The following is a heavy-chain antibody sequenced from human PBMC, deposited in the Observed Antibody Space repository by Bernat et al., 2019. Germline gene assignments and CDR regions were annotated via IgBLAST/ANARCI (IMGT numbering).Heavy chain of an antibody. V-gene: IGHV4-39*07. CDR2: IYYTGKT. CDR3: ARIRADRDFWSPSNYYHYMDV. J-gene: IGHJ6*03. D-gene: IGHD3-3*01. CDR1: GGSISSSAYY. Sequence: QLQLQESGPGLVTPSETLSVTCTVSGGSISSSAYYWAWVRQPPGKGLEWIGSIYYTGKTYYSPSLKSRATISVDTSNNQFSLKLASVSAADTAIYYCARIRADRDFWSPSNYYHYMDVWGNGTTVTVSS.